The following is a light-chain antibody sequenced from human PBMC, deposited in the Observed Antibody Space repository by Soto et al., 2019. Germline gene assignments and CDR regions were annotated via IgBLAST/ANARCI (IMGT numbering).Light chain of an antibody. V-gene: IGLV2-14*01. J-gene: IGLJ3*02. CDR3: LSYTSANTRV. CDR1: SSDVGGYKF. CDR2: EVN. Sequence: QSELTQLASVSASPGQSITISCTGTSSDVGGYKFVSWYQHHPGKAPKLMIYEVNNRPSGVSNRFSGSKSGNTASLTISGLQPEDEADYYCLSYTSANTRVFGGGTKVTVL.